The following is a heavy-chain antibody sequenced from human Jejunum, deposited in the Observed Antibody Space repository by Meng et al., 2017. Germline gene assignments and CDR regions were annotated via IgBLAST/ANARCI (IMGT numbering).Heavy chain of an antibody. D-gene: IGHD6-13*01. CDR2: IYWDDDK. CDR3: AHRLAYSNNSNVGWFDP. J-gene: IGHJ5*02. V-gene: IGHV2-5*02. CDR1: GFSLSTSGVG. Sequence: SGPTLVNPTQTVTLTCTFSGFSLSTSGVGVGWIRQPPGKALECLALIYWDDDKRYKPSLKNRLTITKDTSKNQVVIKMTNMNLVDTSTYYCAHRLAYSNNSNVGWFDPWGQGTLVTVSS.